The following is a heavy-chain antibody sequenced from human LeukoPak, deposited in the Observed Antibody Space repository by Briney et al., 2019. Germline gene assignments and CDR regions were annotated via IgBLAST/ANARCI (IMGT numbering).Heavy chain of an antibody. J-gene: IGHJ6*03. V-gene: IGHV3-33*01. CDR3: ARCRAYGSGNYYNSPMDI. CDR2: IWYDGNNK. D-gene: IGHD3-10*01. Sequence: PGGSLRLSCAASGFTFSSYGMHWVRQAPGKGLEWVAVIWYDGNNKYYADSVKGRFTISRDNSKNMLYLQMNRLRAEDTAVYYCARCRAYGSGNYYNSPMDIWGKGTTVTVSS. CDR1: GFTFSSYG.